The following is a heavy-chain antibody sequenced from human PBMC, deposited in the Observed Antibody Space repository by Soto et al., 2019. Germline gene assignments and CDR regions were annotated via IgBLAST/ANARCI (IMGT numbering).Heavy chain of an antibody. CDR2: INHSGST. CDR3: ARYSGSYYVFDY. D-gene: IGHD1-26*01. J-gene: IGHJ4*02. CDR1: GGSFSGYY. V-gene: IGHV4-34*01. Sequence: SETLSLTCAVYGGSFSGYYWSWIRQPPGKGLEWIGEINHSGSTNYNPSLKSRVTISVDTSKNQFSLKLSSVTAADTAVYYCARYSGSYYVFDYWGQGTLVTVSS.